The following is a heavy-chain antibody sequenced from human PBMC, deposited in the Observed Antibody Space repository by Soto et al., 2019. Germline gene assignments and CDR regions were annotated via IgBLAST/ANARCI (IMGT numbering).Heavy chain of an antibody. CDR2: INPSGGST. Sequence: ASVKVSCKASGYTFTSYYMHWVRQAPGQGLEWMGIINPSGGSTSYAQKFQGRVTMTRDTSTSTVYMELSSLRSEDTAVYYCARDHLYCYDSSGYSPLDYWGQGTLVTVSS. J-gene: IGHJ4*02. CDR3: ARDHLYCYDSSGYSPLDY. V-gene: IGHV1-46*01. CDR1: GYTFTSYY. D-gene: IGHD3-22*01.